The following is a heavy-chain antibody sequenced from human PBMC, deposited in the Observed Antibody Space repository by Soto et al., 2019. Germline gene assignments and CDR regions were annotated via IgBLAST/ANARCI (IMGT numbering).Heavy chain of an antibody. D-gene: IGHD5-12*01. V-gene: IGHV4-34*01. CDR3: ARTPGNGYNWYFDY. Sequence: SETLSLTCAVYGGSFSGYYWSWFRQPPGKGLEWIGEINHSGSTNYNPSLKSRVTISVDTSKNQFSLKLSSVTAADTAVYYCARTPGNGYNWYFDYWGQGTLVTVSS. CDR2: INHSGST. CDR1: GGSFSGYY. J-gene: IGHJ4*01.